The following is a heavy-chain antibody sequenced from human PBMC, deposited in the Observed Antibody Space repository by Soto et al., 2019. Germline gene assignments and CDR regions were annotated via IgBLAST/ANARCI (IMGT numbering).Heavy chain of an antibody. CDR2: IYYSGST. V-gene: IGHV4-31*03. Sequence: QVQLQESGPGLVKPSQTLSLTCTVSGGSISSGGYYWSWIRQHPGKGLEWIGYIYYSGSTYYNPSIRGRVSISVDTSKNQFSLKLSSVAAADTAVYYCAREWEKLRTWCDPWGQGTLVTVSS. CDR1: GGSISSGGYY. D-gene: IGHD1-26*01. CDR3: AREWEKLRTWCDP. J-gene: IGHJ5*02.